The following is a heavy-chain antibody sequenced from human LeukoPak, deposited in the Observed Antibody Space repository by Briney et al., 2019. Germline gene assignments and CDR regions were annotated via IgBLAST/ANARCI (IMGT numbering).Heavy chain of an antibody. D-gene: IGHD3-10*01. Sequence: SETLSLTCTVSGGSISSYYWSWIRQPPGKGLEWIGYIYYSGSTNYNPSLKSRVTISVDTSKNQFSLKLGSVTAADTAVYYCARVGSYGSGRRYDAFDIWGQGTMVTVSS. J-gene: IGHJ3*02. CDR2: IYYSGST. CDR3: ARVGSYGSGRRYDAFDI. V-gene: IGHV4-59*01. CDR1: GGSISSYY.